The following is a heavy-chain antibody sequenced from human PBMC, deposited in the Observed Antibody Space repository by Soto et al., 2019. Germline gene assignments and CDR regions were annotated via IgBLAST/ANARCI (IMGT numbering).Heavy chain of an antibody. V-gene: IGHV3-74*01. D-gene: IGHD2-15*01. CDR2: INSDGSST. CDR3: ARDDPMVVAANTLDY. Sequence: GGSLRLSCAASGFTFSSYWMHWVRQAPGKGLVWVSRINSDGSSTSCADSVKGRFTISRDNAKNTLYLQMNSLRAEDTAVYYCARDDPMVVAANTLDYWGQGTLVTVSS. J-gene: IGHJ4*02. CDR1: GFTFSSYW.